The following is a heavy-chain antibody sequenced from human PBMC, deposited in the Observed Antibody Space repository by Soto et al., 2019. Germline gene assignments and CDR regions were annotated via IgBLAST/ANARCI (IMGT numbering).Heavy chain of an antibody. D-gene: IGHD3-10*01. CDR1: GDTFTTYD. V-gene: IGHV1-8*01. CDR3: ARGRASGSYYLLDY. J-gene: IGHJ4*02. CDR2: INPNSGNI. Sequence: ASVKVSCKASGDTFTTYDINWVRQATGHGLEWMGWINPNSGNIGYAQRFQGRVTMTRDTAIRTAYMEVSSLRSDDTAVYYCARGRASGSYYLLDYWGQGTLVTASS.